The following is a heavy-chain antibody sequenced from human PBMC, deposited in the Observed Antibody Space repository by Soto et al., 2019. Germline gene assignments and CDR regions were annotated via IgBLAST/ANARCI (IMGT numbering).Heavy chain of an antibody. D-gene: IGHD3-10*01. CDR1: GGSINSGDYY. V-gene: IGHV4-30-4*01. CDR3: ARDRYYGSGTYYNFYSGMDV. J-gene: IGHJ6*02. CDR2: IFHSGST. Sequence: SETLSLTCTVSGGSINSGDYYWTWVRQPPGKGLEWIGNIFHSGSTYYTPSPQSRVTISLDTSKSHFSLKLSSVTPADTAVYYCARDRYYGSGTYYNFYSGMDVWGQGTTVTVSS.